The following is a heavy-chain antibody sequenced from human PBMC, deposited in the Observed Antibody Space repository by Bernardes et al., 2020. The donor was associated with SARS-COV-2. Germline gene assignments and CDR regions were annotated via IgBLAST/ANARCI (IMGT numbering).Heavy chain of an antibody. Sequence: GGSLRLYCAASEFTFSRFWLHWVRQVPGKGLVWVSRINEDGTITNYADSVKGRFTISRDNAKNTLFLQMNSLRAEDTAVYYCARDVAGREDFWGPGTLVTVSS. CDR3: ARDVAGREDF. D-gene: IGHD1-26*01. CDR1: EFTFSRFW. J-gene: IGHJ4*02. V-gene: IGHV3-74*01. CDR2: INEDGTIT.